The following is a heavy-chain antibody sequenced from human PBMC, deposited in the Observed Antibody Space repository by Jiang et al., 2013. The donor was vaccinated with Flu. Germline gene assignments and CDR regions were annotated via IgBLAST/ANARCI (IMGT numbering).Heavy chain of an antibody. CDR1: GDSVSTNSAT. V-gene: IGHV6-1*01. CDR3: ARARGYCSGGSCYHWYFDL. CDR2: TYYRSKWFN. D-gene: IGHD2-15*01. J-gene: IGHJ2*01. Sequence: SQTLSLTCAISGDSVSTNSATWNWIRQSPSRGLEWLGRTYYRSKWFNDYAVSVKGRITINPDTSKNHFSLHLNSVTPADTAVYYCARARGYCSGGSCYHWYFDLWGRDTLVTVSS.